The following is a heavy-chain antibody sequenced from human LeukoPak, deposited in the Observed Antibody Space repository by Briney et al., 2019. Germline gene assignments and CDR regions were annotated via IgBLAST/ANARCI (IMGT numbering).Heavy chain of an antibody. CDR1: GYSISSGNY. CDR2: IYHSGST. D-gene: IGHD2-2*01. J-gene: IGHJ6*03. V-gene: IGHV4-38-2*02. CDR3: ARTTEGYCSSASCFGFSYSYYMDV. Sequence: SETLSLTCTVSGYSISSGNYWGWIRQSPGKGLEWIGTIYHSGSTYYNPSLKSRVTISVDTSKNQFSLKLSSVIAADTAVYYCARTTEGYCSSASCFGFSYSYYMDVWGKGTTVTISS.